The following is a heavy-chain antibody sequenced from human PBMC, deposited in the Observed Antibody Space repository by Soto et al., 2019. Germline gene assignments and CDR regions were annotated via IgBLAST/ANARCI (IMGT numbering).Heavy chain of an antibody. D-gene: IGHD1-26*01. J-gene: IGHJ4*02. CDR1: EFTFSTYA. CDR2: ISGDGNT. CDR3: ARDPGGSFDY. V-gene: IGHV3-23*01. Sequence: EVQLLASGGGLVQPGGSLRLSCAASEFTFSTYAMSWVRQAPGKGLEWVSTISGDGNTHYADSVKGRFTISRDNPKNTLYLQMSSLRGEDTAVYYCARDPGGSFDYWGQGTLVTVSS.